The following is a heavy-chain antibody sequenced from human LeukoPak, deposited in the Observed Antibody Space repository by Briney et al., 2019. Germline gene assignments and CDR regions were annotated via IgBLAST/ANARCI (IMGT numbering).Heavy chain of an antibody. Sequence: SETLSRTCTVSGGSISSYYWSWIRQPAGKGLEWIGRIYTSGSTNYNPSLKSRVTMSVDTSKNQFSLKLSSVTAADTAVYYCARSLRGYDILTGYSSDWYFDLWGRGTLVTVSS. CDR1: GGSISSYY. V-gene: IGHV4-4*07. CDR2: IYTSGST. D-gene: IGHD3-9*01. J-gene: IGHJ2*01. CDR3: ARSLRGYDILTGYSSDWYFDL.